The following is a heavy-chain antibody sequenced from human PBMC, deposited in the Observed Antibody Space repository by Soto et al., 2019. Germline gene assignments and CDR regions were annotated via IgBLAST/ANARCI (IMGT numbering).Heavy chain of an antibody. CDR2: IYPGDSDT. CDR1: GYSFTSYW. D-gene: IGHD1-7*01. J-gene: IGHJ5*02. Sequence: GESLKISCKGSGYSFTSYWIGWVRQMPGKGLEWMGIIYPGDSDTRYSPSFQGQVTISADTSISTAYLQWSSLKASDTAMYYCARQGINNWNYGNWFDPWGQGTLVTVSS. CDR3: ARQGINNWNYGNWFDP. V-gene: IGHV5-51*01.